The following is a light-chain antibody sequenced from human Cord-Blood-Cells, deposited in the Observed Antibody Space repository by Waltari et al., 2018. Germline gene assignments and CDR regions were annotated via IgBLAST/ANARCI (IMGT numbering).Light chain of an antibody. J-gene: IGKJ3*01. V-gene: IGKV3-11*01. CDR2: DAS. CDR1: QSVSSY. CDR3: HNVSNVHSST. Sequence: EMVLTQDPATLYLYIGERANISFRAIQSVSSYLSWYQQKPGHAPSLLIYDASNRATCIPTSFNVSVSRTYFTLTISSLDPENIAYNYSHNVSNVHSSTFG.